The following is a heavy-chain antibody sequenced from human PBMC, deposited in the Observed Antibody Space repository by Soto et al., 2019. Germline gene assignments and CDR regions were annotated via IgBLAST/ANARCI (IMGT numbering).Heavy chain of an antibody. Sequence: ASVKVSCKASGYTFTSYDINWVRQATGQGLEWMGWMNPNSGNTGYAQKFQGRVTMTRNTSISAAYMELSSLRSEDTAVYYCARDMTTVTTPRYYYGMDVWGQGTTVTVSS. CDR1: GYTFTSYD. CDR2: MNPNSGNT. D-gene: IGHD4-4*01. CDR3: ARDMTTVTTPRYYYGMDV. V-gene: IGHV1-8*01. J-gene: IGHJ6*02.